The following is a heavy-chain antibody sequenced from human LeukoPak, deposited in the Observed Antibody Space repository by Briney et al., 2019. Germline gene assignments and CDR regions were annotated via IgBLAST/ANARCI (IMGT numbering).Heavy chain of an antibody. V-gene: IGHV3-53*01. Sequence: PGGSLRLSCAASGFTVSSNYMSWVRQAPGKGLEWVSVIYSGGSTYYADSVKGRFTISRDNSKNTLYLQMNSLRDEDTAVYYCAKVAAAGTKRLWGIEYWGQGTLVTVSS. CDR1: GFTVSSNY. J-gene: IGHJ4*02. CDR3: AKVAAAGTKRLWGIEY. CDR2: IYSGGST. D-gene: IGHD6-13*01.